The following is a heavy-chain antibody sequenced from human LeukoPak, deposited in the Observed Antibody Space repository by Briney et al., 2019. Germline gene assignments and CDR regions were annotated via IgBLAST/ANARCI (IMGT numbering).Heavy chain of an antibody. CDR1: GFTFSSYG. CDR3: ARDDCSITSCYGY. V-gene: IGHV3-33*01. D-gene: IGHD2-2*01. CDR2: IWYDGSNK. Sequence: GGSLRLSCAASGFTFSSYGMQWVRQAPGKGLEWVAFIWYDGSNKYYADSVKGRFTISRDTSKNTLYLQMSSLKADDTAVYYCARDDCSITSCYGYWGQGTLVIVSS. J-gene: IGHJ4*02.